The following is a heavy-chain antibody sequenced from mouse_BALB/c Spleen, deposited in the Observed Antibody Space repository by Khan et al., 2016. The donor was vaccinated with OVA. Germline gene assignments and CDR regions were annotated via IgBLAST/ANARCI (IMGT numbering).Heavy chain of an antibody. CDR2: ISYSGST. CDR3: ARTARINY. Sequence: EVQLQESGPGLVKPSQSLSLTCTVTGYSITSGYGRNWIRQSPGNKLEWMGYISYSGSTNYNPSLKSRISITRDTSKNQFFLQLNSVTTEDTATYYCARTARINYWGQGTTLTVSS. CDR1: GYSITSGYG. D-gene: IGHD1-2*01. J-gene: IGHJ2*01. V-gene: IGHV3-2*02.